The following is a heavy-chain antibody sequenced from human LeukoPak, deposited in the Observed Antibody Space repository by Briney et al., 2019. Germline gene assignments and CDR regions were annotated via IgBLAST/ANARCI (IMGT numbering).Heavy chain of an antibody. J-gene: IGHJ6*03. CDR3: ATHGSAHYYMDV. D-gene: IGHD2-2*03. CDR2: ITDSGVST. V-gene: IGHV3-23*01. Sequence: GGSLRLSCAASGFTFRSYAMSWVRQAPGKGLEWVSAITDSGVSTYYADSVKGRFTISRDNSKNTLHLQMNSLRAEDTAVYYCATHGSAHYYMDVWGKGTTVTISS. CDR1: GFTFRSYA.